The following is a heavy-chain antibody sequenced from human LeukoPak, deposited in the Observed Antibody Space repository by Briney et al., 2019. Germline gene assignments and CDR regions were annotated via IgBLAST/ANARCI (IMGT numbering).Heavy chain of an antibody. D-gene: IGHD4-17*01. Sequence: PGGSLRLSCAASGFTFSTYWMSWVRQAPGKGLEWVAVIKQDGTEKYYVDSVKGRFTISRDNAKNSLYLQMNSLRAEDTALYYCAKEESEIDYGDHWYFDLWGRGTLVTVSS. J-gene: IGHJ2*01. CDR2: IKQDGTEK. CDR1: GFTFSTYW. V-gene: IGHV3-7*03. CDR3: AKEESEIDYGDHWYFDL.